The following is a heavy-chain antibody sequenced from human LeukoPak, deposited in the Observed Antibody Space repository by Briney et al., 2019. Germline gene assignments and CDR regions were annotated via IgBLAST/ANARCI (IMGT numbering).Heavy chain of an antibody. Sequence: SETLSLTCTVSGGSISSGSYYWSWIRQPAGKGLEWIGRIYTSGSTNYNPSLKSRVTISVDTSKYQFSLKLSSVTAADTAVYYCARESEYSSSNYYYYGMDVWGQGTTVTVSS. J-gene: IGHJ6*02. CDR2: IYTSGST. V-gene: IGHV4-61*02. D-gene: IGHD6-6*01. CDR3: ARESEYSSSNYYYYGMDV. CDR1: GGSISSGSYY.